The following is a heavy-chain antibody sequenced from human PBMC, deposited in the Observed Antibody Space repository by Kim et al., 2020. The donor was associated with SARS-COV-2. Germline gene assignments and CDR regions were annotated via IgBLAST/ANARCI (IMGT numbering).Heavy chain of an antibody. CDR2: IYYSGST. V-gene: IGHV4-61*01. CDR1: GGSVSSGSYY. J-gene: IGHJ5*01. CDR3: ARAEYDFWSGYYWENW. Sequence: SETLSLTCTVSGGSVSSGSYYWSWIRQPPGKGLEWIGYIYYSGSTNYNPSLKSRVTISVDTSKNQFSLKLSSVTAADTAVYYCARAEYDFWSGYYWENW. D-gene: IGHD3-3*01.